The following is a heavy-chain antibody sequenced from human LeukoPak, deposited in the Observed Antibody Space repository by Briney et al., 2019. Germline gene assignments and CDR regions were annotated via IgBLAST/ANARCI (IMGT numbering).Heavy chain of an antibody. CDR3: ARATYYYDSSGYNWFDP. Sequence: GGSLRLSCVASGITFSSYSMNWVRQAPGKGLEWVSYISSFSGTINYADSVKGRFTISRDNAKNSLYLQMNSLRAEDTAVYYCARATYYYDSSGYNWFDPWGQGTLVTVSS. CDR1: GITFSSYS. J-gene: IGHJ5*02. D-gene: IGHD3-22*01. CDR2: ISSFSGTI. V-gene: IGHV3-48*01.